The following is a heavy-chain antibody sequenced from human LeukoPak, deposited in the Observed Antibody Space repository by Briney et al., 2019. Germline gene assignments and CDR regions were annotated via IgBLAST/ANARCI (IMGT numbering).Heavy chain of an antibody. CDR2: IYSSGST. CDR1: GGSISSNY. Sequence: PSETLSLTCTVSGGSISSNYWSWIRQPPGKGLEWIGYIYSSGSTNYNPSLKSRVTISVDTSKNQFSLNLSSVTAADTAVYYCARGTNPGNYWYSISGAVAPWSLSPQ. J-gene: IGHJ2*01. CDR3: ARGTNPGNYWYSIS. V-gene: IGHV4-59*01. D-gene: IGHD1-7*01.